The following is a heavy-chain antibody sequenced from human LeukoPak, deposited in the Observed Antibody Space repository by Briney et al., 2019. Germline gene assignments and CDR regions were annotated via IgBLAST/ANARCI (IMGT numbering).Heavy chain of an antibody. J-gene: IGHJ4*02. CDR2: IKQDGSER. CDR1: GFTFSSYW. Sequence: GGSLRLSCAASGFTFSSYWMNWVRQAPGKGLEWVANIKQDGSERYYVDSVKGRFTMSRDNAKNSLYLQMNSLRADDTAVYYCAKEVYEYYFDYWGQGTLVTVSS. CDR3: AKEVYEYYFDY. V-gene: IGHV3-7*05. D-gene: IGHD1-14*01.